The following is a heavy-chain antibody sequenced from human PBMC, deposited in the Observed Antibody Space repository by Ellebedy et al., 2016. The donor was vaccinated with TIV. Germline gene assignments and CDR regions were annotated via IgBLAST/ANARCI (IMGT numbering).Heavy chain of an antibody. CDR1: GFTFSSYW. V-gene: IGHV1-3*01. Sequence: GESLKISCAASGFTFSSYWMSWVRQAPGQRLEWMGWINAGNGNTKYSQKFQGRVTITRNTSASTAYMELSSLRSEDTAVYYCARDITIFGVVIGSFDYWGQGTLVTVSS. J-gene: IGHJ4*02. CDR2: INAGNGNT. D-gene: IGHD3-3*01. CDR3: ARDITIFGVVIGSFDY.